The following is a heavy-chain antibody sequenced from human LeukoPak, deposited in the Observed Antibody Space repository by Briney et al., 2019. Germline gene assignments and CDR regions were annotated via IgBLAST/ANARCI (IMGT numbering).Heavy chain of an antibody. V-gene: IGHV3-20*04. D-gene: IGHD1-26*01. CDR1: GFTFDDYG. J-gene: IGHJ4*02. CDR2: INWSCGTK. Sequence: GSLRLSCAASGFTFDDYGMNWVRQVPGKGLEWVAGINWSCGTKDYADSVKGRFIISRDNANNSLYLQMTALRAEDTAFYYCARYRGRVGAAVYWGQGTLVTVSS. CDR3: ARYRGRVGAAVY.